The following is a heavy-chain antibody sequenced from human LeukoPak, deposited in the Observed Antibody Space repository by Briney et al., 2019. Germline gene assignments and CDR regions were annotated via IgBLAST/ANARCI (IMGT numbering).Heavy chain of an antibody. D-gene: IGHD3-22*01. Sequence: PGGSLRLSCAPSGFTFDDYGMSWVRQAPGKGLEWVSGINWNGGSTGYADSVKGRFTISRDNAKNSLYLQMNSLRAEDTALYYCARGSYYYDSSGYYYDYWGQGTLVTVSS. CDR3: ARGSYYYDSSGYYYDY. CDR2: INWNGGST. V-gene: IGHV3-20*04. CDR1: GFTFDDYG. J-gene: IGHJ4*02.